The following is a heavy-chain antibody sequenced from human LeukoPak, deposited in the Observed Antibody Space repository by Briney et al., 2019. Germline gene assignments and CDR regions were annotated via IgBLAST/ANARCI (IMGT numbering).Heavy chain of an antibody. Sequence: GGSLRLSCAASGFTFSNSWTSWLRQVPGKGLEWVAHINEGGSDKYYVDSVKGRFTISRENVQSSLYLQMNDLRAEDTAVYYCAIWFGELNYWGQGTLVTVSS. D-gene: IGHD3-10*01. V-gene: IGHV3-7*01. CDR1: GFTFSNSW. CDR3: AIWFGELNY. CDR2: INEGGSDK. J-gene: IGHJ4*02.